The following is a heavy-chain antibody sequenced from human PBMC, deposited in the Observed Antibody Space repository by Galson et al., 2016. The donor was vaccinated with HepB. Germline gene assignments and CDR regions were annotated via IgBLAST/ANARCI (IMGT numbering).Heavy chain of an antibody. CDR1: GGSITSAGYS. D-gene: IGHD3-22*01. CDR2: IFHTGSA. Sequence: TLSLTCAVSGGSITSAGYSWTWIRQPPGKGLEWIGYIFHTGSAYYSPSLRDRVTMSIDRSENHFSLNLNSVTAADTAVYYCARGLTTSGHYYDYWGQGTLVTVSS. CDR3: ARGLTTSGHYYDY. J-gene: IGHJ4*02. V-gene: IGHV4-30-2*01.